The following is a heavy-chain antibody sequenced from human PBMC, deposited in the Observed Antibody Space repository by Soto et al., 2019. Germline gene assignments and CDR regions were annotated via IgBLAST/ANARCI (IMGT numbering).Heavy chain of an antibody. CDR1: GGSLNGNY. V-gene: IGHV4-34*01. CDR3: AGERDSFKSASCFFDN. CDR2: ISPSGRT. D-gene: IGHD2-21*01. J-gene: IGHJ4*01. Sequence: WAAPSLTCAVSGGSLNGNYWTWLRQTPGKGLEWIGEISPSGRTYYNPSLQSRVGILLEKSKDHFSLKMKSVTAADTAVYYCAGERDSFKSASCFFDNWGQGTVVTV.